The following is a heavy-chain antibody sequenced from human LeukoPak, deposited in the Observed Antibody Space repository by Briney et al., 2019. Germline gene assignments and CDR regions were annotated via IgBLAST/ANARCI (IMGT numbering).Heavy chain of an antibody. Sequence: GGSLRLSCAASGFTFSSYGMHWVRQAPGKGLEWVAVISYDGSNKYYADSVNGRFTISRDNAKNTVFLQMDSLRVEDTAVYYCAELGITMIGGVWGKGTTVTISS. V-gene: IGHV3-30*18. D-gene: IGHD3-10*02. CDR3: AELGITMIGGV. J-gene: IGHJ6*04. CDR2: ISYDGSNK. CDR1: GFTFSSYG.